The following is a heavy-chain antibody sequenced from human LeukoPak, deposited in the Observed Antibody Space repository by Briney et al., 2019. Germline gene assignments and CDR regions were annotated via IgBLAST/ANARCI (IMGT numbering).Heavy chain of an antibody. V-gene: IGHV4-4*07. D-gene: IGHD3-22*01. Sequence: SETLSLTCTVSGGSIGSYYWTWIRQPAGKGLEWIGRIYTNGSTNYSPSLKSRVSLSLDTSENQFSLRLSSVTAADTAVYYCAREFPYYYDNSGPRGYFDYWGQGTLVTVSS. J-gene: IGHJ4*02. CDR3: AREFPYYYDNSGPRGYFDY. CDR1: GGSIGSYY. CDR2: IYTNGST.